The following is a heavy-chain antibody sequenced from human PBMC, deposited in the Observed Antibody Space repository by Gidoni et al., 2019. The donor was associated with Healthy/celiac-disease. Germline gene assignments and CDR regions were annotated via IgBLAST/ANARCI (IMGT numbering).Heavy chain of an antibody. CDR2: IYYSGST. J-gene: IGHJ5*02. CDR3: ARGPFNPYDFWSGYYQWFDP. CDR1: GGSISSYY. D-gene: IGHD3-3*01. Sequence: QVQLQESGPGLVKPSETLSLTCTVSGGSISSYYWSWIRQPPGKGLEWIGYIYYSGSTNYNPSLKSRVTISVDTSKNQFSLKLSSVTAADTAVYYCARGPFNPYDFWSGYYQWFDPWGQGTLVTVSS. V-gene: IGHV4-59*01.